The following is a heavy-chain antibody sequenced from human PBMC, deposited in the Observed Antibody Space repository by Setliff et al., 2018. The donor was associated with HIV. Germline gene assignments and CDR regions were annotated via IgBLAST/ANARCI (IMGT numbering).Heavy chain of an antibody. CDR3: ARAPFLQFFRGSPYYFDY. CDR2: INTYTANP. Sequence: ASVKVSCKAFGYTFTSYALNWVRQAPGQGLEWMGWINTYTANPMYAQGFTGRFVFSLDTSVRTAYLEISSLKAEDTAVYYCARAPFLQFFRGSPYYFDYWGQGSLVTVSS. CDR1: GYTFTSYA. V-gene: IGHV7-4-1*02. J-gene: IGHJ4*02. D-gene: IGHD3-10*01.